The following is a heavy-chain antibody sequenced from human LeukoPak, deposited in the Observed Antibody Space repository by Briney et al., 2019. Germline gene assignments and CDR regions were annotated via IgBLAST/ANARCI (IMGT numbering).Heavy chain of an antibody. D-gene: IGHD3-22*01. CDR3: KGTVVVTGPLDY. CDR2: INWNGGST. Sequence: GGSLRLSCAASGFTFDDYGMSWVRQAPGKGLEWVSGINWNGGSTGYADSVKGRFTISRDNSKTSLYLQMNSLRTEDTAFYCAKGTVVVTGPLDYWGQGTLVTVSS. CDR1: GFTFDDYG. J-gene: IGHJ4*02. V-gene: IGHV3-20*04.